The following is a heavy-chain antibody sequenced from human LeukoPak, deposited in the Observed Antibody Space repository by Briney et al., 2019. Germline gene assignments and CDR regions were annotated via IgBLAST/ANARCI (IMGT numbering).Heavy chain of an antibody. CDR1: GFSFSSFG. CDR3: AKSSGTYSLWYFDL. J-gene: IGHJ2*01. Sequence: GGSLRLSCAASGFSFSSFGMSWVRQAPGKGLEWVSAISTSGYGTYYADSVKGRFTISRDNSKNTLYLQMNSLRAEDTAVYYCAKSSGTYSLWYFDLWGRGTLVTVSS. V-gene: IGHV3-23*01. D-gene: IGHD1-26*01. CDR2: ISTSGYGT.